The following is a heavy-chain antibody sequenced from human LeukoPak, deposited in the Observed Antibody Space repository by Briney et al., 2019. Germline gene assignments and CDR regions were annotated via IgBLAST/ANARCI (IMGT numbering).Heavy chain of an antibody. V-gene: IGHV3-74*01. D-gene: IGHD2-2*01. CDR1: GFTFSSYW. Sequence: GGSLRLSCAASGFTFSSYWMHWVRQAPGKGPVWVSRLNSDGSATTYADSVKGRFTISRDNAKNTLYLQMNGLRAEDTAVYYCTRNIVPAANFDYWGQGTLVTVSS. CDR2: LNSDGSAT. CDR3: TRNIVPAANFDY. J-gene: IGHJ4*02.